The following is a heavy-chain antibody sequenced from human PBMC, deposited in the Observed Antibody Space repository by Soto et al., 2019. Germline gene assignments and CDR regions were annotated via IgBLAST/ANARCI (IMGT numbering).Heavy chain of an antibody. CDR1: GGSISSGDYY. V-gene: IGHV4-30-4*01. J-gene: IGHJ4*02. D-gene: IGHD3-22*01. CDR2: IYYSGST. Sequence: NTSETLSLTCTVSGGSISSGDYYWSWIRQPPGKGLEWIGYIYYSGSTYYNPSLKSRVTISVDTSKNQFSLKLSSVTAADTAVYYCARVQVYYDSSGYIDYWGQGTLVTVSS. CDR3: ARVQVYYDSSGYIDY.